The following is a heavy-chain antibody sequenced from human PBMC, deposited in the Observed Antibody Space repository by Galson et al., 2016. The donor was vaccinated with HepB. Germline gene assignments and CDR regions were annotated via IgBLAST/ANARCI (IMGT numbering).Heavy chain of an antibody. D-gene: IGHD5-12*01. J-gene: IGHJ5*02. Sequence: SLRLSCAASGFTFNNFAMNWVRQAPGKGLEWVSSITGIGGMAFYSDSVKGRFTFSRDNSANTLFLQMTRLRPEVTAIYYCVKINGYNNGWPYQHVDHWGQGTQVIVSS. CDR3: VKINGYNNGWPYQHVDH. CDR1: GFTFNNFA. V-gene: IGHV3-23*01. CDR2: ITGIGGMA.